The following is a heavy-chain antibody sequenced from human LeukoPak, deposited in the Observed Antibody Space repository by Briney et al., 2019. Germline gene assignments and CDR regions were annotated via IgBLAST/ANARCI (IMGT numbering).Heavy chain of an antibody. D-gene: IGHD1-1*01. Sequence: SETLSLTCAVYGGSFSGYYWSWIRQPPGKGLEWIGEINHSGSTNYDPSLKSRVTISVDTSKNQFSLKLSSVTAADTAVYYCARGIVHLEYFDYWGQGTLVTVSS. V-gene: IGHV4-34*01. CDR2: INHSGST. J-gene: IGHJ4*02. CDR3: ARGIVHLEYFDY. CDR1: GGSFSGYY.